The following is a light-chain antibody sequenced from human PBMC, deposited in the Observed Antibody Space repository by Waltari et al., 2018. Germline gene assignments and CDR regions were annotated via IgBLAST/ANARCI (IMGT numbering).Light chain of an antibody. CDR3: ATWDDSLNGPV. V-gene: IGLV1-44*01. Sequence: QSVLTQPPSASGTPRQRVTISRSGSNSNIGRNTVNWYQQFPGTAPPLLVYNNFQRPSGVPDRFSGSKSGTSAYLAILGVRPEDEADYYCATWDDSLNGPVFGGGTKLTVL. CDR1: NSNIGRNT. CDR2: NNF. J-gene: IGLJ2*01.